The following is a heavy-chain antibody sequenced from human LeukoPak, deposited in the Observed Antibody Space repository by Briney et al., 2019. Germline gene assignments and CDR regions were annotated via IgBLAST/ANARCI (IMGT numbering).Heavy chain of an antibody. CDR3: ARDQEGFDY. J-gene: IGHJ4*02. CDR1: GYTFTNNY. CDR2: IYPRDGST. Sequence: VSVKVSCKASGYTFTNNYLHWVRQAPGQGLEWMGMIYPRDGSTSYAQNFQGRVTVTRGTSTTTVHMELRGLRSEDTAVYYCARDQEGFDYWGQGTVVTVSS. V-gene: IGHV1-46*01.